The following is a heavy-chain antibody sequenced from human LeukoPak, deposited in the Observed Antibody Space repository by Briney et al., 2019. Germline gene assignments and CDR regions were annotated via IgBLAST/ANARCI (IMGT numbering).Heavy chain of an antibody. CDR3: ARVLVTTVIEAYYFDY. D-gene: IGHD4-17*01. V-gene: IGHV4-31*03. Sequence: PSQTLSLTCTVSGGSISSGGYYWSWIRQHPGKGLEWIGYIYYSGSTYYNPSLKSRVTISVDTSKNQFSLKLSSVTAAVTAVYYCARVLVTTVIEAYYFDYWGQGTLVTVSS. CDR2: IYYSGST. J-gene: IGHJ4*02. CDR1: GGSISSGGYY.